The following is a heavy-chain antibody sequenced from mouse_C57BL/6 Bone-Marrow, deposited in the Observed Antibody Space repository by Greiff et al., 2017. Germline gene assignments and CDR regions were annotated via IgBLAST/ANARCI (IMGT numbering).Heavy chain of an antibody. V-gene: IGHV1-52*01. CDR2: IDPSDSET. J-gene: IGHJ3*01. CDR1: GYTFTSYW. CDR3: ASDYDGSRLAY. Sequence: VQLQQPGAELVRPGSSVKLSCKASGYTFTSYWMYWVKQRPIQGLEWIGNIDPSDSETHYNQKFKDKATLTVDKSSSTAYMQLSSLTSEDSAVYCCASDYDGSRLAYWGQGTLVTVSA. D-gene: IGHD1-1*01.